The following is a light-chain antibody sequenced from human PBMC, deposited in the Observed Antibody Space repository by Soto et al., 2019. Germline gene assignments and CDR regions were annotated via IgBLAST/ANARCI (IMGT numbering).Light chain of an antibody. CDR3: QQDRTSPIT. J-gene: IGKJ5*01. Sequence: ETVLTQSPGTLSLSPGERATLSCRASQSITNNYLAWYQQKPGQAPRLLIYGASSRVTGIPDRFSGSGSGTDFTLTISRLETEDFAVYYCQQDRTSPITFGQGTRLEIK. CDR1: QSITNNY. V-gene: IGKV3-20*01. CDR2: GAS.